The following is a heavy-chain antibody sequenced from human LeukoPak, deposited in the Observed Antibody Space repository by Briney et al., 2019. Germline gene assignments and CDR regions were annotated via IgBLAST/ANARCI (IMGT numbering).Heavy chain of an antibody. CDR2: ISYDGSDK. D-gene: IGHD5-18*01. V-gene: IGHV3-30*18. Sequence: PGGSLRLSCAASGFTFSSYAMHWVRQAPGKGLEWVAVISYDGSDKYYADSVKGRFTISRSKSENTLYLQMNSLRAEDTAVYYCAKDTAMAHFDYWGQGTLVTVSS. CDR1: GFTFSSYA. J-gene: IGHJ4*02. CDR3: AKDTAMAHFDY.